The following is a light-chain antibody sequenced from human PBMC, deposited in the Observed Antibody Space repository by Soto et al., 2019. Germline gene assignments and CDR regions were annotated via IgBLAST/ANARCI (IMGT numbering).Light chain of an antibody. Sequence: EIVLTQSPGTLSLSPGERATLSCRASQSVSSSYLAWYQQKPRQAPRLLFYGASSTTTGIPDRFSGSGCATDFPLTISRLDPEDFAFYYCQHYDCSPLTFGGGTKVEIK. CDR1: QSVSSSY. J-gene: IGKJ4*01. CDR2: GAS. CDR3: QHYDCSPLT. V-gene: IGKV3-20*01.